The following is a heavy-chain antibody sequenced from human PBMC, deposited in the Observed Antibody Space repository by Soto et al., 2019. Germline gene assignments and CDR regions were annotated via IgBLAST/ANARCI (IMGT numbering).Heavy chain of an antibody. CDR3: ARDKITGLFDY. CDR1: GGSFSGYY. V-gene: IGHV4-34*01. D-gene: IGHD2-8*02. Sequence: TSETLSLTCAVYGGSFSGYYWTWIRQPPGTGLEWIGEINHSGGTNYNPSLKSRVTISVDTSKNQFSLKLTSVTAADTAVYYCARDKITGLFDYWGQGTLVTVS. J-gene: IGHJ4*02. CDR2: INHSGGT.